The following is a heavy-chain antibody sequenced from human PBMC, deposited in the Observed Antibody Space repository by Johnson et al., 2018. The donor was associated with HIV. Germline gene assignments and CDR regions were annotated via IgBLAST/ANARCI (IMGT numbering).Heavy chain of an antibody. CDR2: ISYDGSNK. CDR1: GFTFSSYA. D-gene: IGHD3-22*01. V-gene: IGHV3-30*04. CDR3: AKDVGNYWPDAFDI. Sequence: QVQLVESGGGVVQPGRSLRLSCAASGFTFSSYAMHWVRQAPGKGLEWGAVISYDGSNKYYADSMRGRLTISRDNSKNTVYLQMNSLRTEDTAVYYCAKDVGNYWPDAFDIWGQGTLVTVSS. J-gene: IGHJ3*02.